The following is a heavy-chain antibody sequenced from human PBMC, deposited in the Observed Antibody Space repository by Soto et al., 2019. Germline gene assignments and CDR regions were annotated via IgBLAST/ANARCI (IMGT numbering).Heavy chain of an antibody. CDR2: INPKSGGT. Sequence: APVKVSCKPSGYSFTDYYLHWVRQAPGQGLEYLGWINPKSGGTSYPQKFQGRVTMTRATSINTAYMELSRLRSDDTALYFCARDVAGHDYFDSWGQGTLVTVLS. J-gene: IGHJ4*02. CDR3: ARDVAGHDYFDS. V-gene: IGHV1-2*02. CDR1: GYSFTDYY. D-gene: IGHD3-16*01.